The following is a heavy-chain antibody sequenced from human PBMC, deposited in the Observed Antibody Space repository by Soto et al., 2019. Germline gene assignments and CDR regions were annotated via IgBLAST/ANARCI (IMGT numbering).Heavy chain of an antibody. Sequence: ASVKVSCKASGYTFTGYYMHWVRQAPGQGLEWMGWINPNSGGTKYAQKFQGRVTMTRDTSISTAYRELRSLRSDDTAVYYWAREDLPFYHYGMDVWGQGTTVTVSS. CDR3: AREDLPFYHYGMDV. V-gene: IGHV1-2*02. J-gene: IGHJ6*02. D-gene: IGHD3-22*01. CDR1: GYTFTGYY. CDR2: INPNSGGT.